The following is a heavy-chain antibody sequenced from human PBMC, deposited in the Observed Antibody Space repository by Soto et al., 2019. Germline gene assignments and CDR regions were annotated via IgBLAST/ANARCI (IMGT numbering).Heavy chain of an antibody. V-gene: IGHV3-15*01. CDR3: TTYYVSRGYYFFGY. Sequence: GGSLRLSCAASGFTFSNAWMSWVRQAPGKGLEWVGRIKSKSDGGTTDYAAPVKGTFTISRDDSKNTLYLQMNSLKTEDTSVYYCTTYYVSRGYYFFGYWGQGTLFTVSS. CDR2: IKSKSDGGTT. D-gene: IGHD3-22*01. J-gene: IGHJ4*02. CDR1: GFTFSNAW.